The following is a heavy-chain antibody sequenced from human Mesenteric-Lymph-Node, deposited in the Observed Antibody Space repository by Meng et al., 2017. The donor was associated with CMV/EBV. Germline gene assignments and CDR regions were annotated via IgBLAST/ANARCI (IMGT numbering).Heavy chain of an antibody. D-gene: IGHD3-16*01. CDR2: IGAHGDT. V-gene: IGHV3-48*03. J-gene: IGHJ6*02. CDR3: ATTLSGYTFGGNYYGMDV. CDR1: GFSFSTSE. Sequence: LSLTCAASGFSFSTSEMNWVRRAPGKGLEWVSFIGAHGDTRYGDSVKGRFTISRDNSRNSLYLQMNSLRAEDTAVYYCATTLSGYTFGGNYYGMDVWGQGTTVTVSS.